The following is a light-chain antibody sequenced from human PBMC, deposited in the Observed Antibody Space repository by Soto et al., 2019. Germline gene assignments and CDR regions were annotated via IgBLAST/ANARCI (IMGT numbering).Light chain of an antibody. Sequence: DIQVTQSPSTLSASVGDRVTITCRASQSISTWLAWYQQKPGKAPKLLIYKASNLEGGVPSRFSGSGSGTEFTITISSLQPDDFATYYCQQYNTYPLTFGGGTKVDIK. CDR1: QSISTW. CDR2: KAS. J-gene: IGKJ4*01. V-gene: IGKV1-5*03. CDR3: QQYNTYPLT.